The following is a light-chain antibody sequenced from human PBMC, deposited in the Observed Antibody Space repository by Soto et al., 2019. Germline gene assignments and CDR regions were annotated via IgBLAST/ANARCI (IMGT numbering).Light chain of an antibody. CDR2: AAS. CDR3: LHDSISPWT. V-gene: IGKV1-6*01. CDR1: QAIRND. J-gene: IGKJ1*01. Sequence: AIQMTQFPPSLSAPVRDRVTITCRASQAIRNDLGWYQQKPGKAPKLLIFAASTLQSGVPSRFSGSGSGTHFTLTISSLQAEDVATYYCLHDSISPWTFGQGTKVEIK.